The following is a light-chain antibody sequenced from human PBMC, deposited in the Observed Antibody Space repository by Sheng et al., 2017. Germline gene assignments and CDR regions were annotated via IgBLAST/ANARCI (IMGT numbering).Light chain of an antibody. CDR1: QSVGSSY. J-gene: IGKJ2*01. V-gene: IGKV3-20*01. CDR3: QQYGSSPRT. CDR2: GTS. Sequence: EIVLTQSPGTLSLSPGERATLSCRASQSVGSSYLAWYQQIPGRAPRLLIYGTSTRATGIPDRFSGSGSGTDFTLTISRLEPEDFAVYYCQQYGSSPRTFGQGTKLEI.